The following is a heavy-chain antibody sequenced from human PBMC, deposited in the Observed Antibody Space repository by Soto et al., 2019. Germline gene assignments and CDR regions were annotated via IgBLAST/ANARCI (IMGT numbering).Heavy chain of an antibody. V-gene: IGHV1-69*12. J-gene: IGHJ4*02. CDR2: IIPIFGTA. CDR1: GGTFSSYA. CDR3: ASALVPAADGELWYGEHFDY. D-gene: IGHD2-2*01. Sequence: QVQLVQSGAEVKKPGSSVKVSCKASGGTFSSYAISWVRQAPGQGLEWMGGIIPIFGTANYAQMFQGRVTITADESTSTAYMELSSLRSEDTAVYYCASALVPAADGELWYGEHFDYWGQGTLVTVSS.